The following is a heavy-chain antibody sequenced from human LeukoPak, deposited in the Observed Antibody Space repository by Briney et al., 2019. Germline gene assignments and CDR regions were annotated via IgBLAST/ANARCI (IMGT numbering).Heavy chain of an antibody. CDR2: IRYDGSNK. CDR3: AREGWLVTYFDY. CDR1: GFTFSSYG. D-gene: IGHD6-19*01. V-gene: IGHV3-30*02. Sequence: GGSLRLSCAASGFTFSSYGMHWVRQAPGKGLVWVAFIRYDGSNKYADSVKGRFTISRDNSKNTLYLQMNSLRAEDTAVYYCAREGWLVTYFDYWGQGTLVTVSS. J-gene: IGHJ4*02.